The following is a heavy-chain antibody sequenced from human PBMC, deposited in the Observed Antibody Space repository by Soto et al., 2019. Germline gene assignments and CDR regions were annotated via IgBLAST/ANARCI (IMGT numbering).Heavy chain of an antibody. Sequence: EVQLVESGGGLVQPGGSLRLSCAASGFTFSSYSMNWVRQAPGKGLEWVSYISSSSSTIYYADSVKGRFTISRDNAKNSLYLQMNSLRDEDTAVYYCARVTITMVRGVITFDYWGQGTLVTVSS. CDR2: ISSSSSTI. D-gene: IGHD3-10*01. CDR1: GFTFSSYS. V-gene: IGHV3-48*02. CDR3: ARVTITMVRGVITFDY. J-gene: IGHJ4*02.